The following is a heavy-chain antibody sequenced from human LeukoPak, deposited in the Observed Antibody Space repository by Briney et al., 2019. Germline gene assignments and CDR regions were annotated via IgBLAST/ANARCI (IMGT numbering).Heavy chain of an antibody. Sequence: ASVKVSCKASGYTFTGYYMHWVRQAPGQGLEWMGWINPNSGGTNYAQKFQGRVTMTRDTSISTACMELSRLRSDDTAVYYCAREFSSGWYWFDPWGQGTLVTVSS. V-gene: IGHV1-2*02. CDR1: GYTFTGYY. CDR2: INPNSGGT. CDR3: AREFSSGWYWFDP. J-gene: IGHJ5*02. D-gene: IGHD6-19*01.